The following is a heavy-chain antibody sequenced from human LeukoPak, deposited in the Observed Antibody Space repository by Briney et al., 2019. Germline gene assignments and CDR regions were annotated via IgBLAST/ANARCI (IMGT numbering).Heavy chain of an antibody. CDR2: TNTDGSST. CDR3: ASLVYGGNWFDP. CDR1: GFTFSSYW. J-gene: IGHJ5*02. V-gene: IGHV3-74*01. Sequence: GGSLRLSCAASGFTFSSYWMHWVRQAPGKGLVWVSRTNTDGSSTTYADSVKGRFTISRDNAKNTLYLQMNSLRAEDTAVYYCASLVYGGNWFDPWGQGTLVTVSS. D-gene: IGHD2-15*01.